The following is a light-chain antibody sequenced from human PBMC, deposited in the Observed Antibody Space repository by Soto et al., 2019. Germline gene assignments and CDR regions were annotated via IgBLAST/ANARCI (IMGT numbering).Light chain of an antibody. J-gene: IGKJ2*01. V-gene: IGKV3-15*01. CDR3: QQYNNWPPRYT. CDR1: QSVSNY. CDR2: RAS. Sequence: EILMTQSPATLSVSPGVRATLSCRASQSVSNYLAWYQQRPGQPPRRLIYRASTRATGIPARFSGSGSGTEFSLTISSLQSEDFAVYNCQQYNNWPPRYTFGQGTKLEI.